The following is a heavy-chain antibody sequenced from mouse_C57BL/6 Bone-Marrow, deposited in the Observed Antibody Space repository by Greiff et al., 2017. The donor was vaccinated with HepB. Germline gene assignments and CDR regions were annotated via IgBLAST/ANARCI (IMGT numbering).Heavy chain of an antibody. CDR2: IDPSDSYT. J-gene: IGHJ3*01. Sequence: QVQLQQPGAELVMPGASVKLSCKASGYTFTSYWMHWVKQRPGQGLEWIGEIDPSDSYTNYNQKFKGKSTLTVDKSSSTAYMQLSSLTSEDSAVYYCARSGDGTPFAYWGQGTLVTVSA. V-gene: IGHV1-69*01. CDR1: GYTFTSYW. D-gene: IGHD2-1*01. CDR3: ARSGDGTPFAY.